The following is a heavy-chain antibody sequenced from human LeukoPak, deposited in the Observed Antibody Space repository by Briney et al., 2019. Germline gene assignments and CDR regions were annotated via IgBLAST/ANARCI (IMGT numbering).Heavy chain of an antibody. CDR1: GYTFTGYY. CDR2: INPNSGGT. Sequence: ASVKVSCKASGYTFTGYYMHWVRQAPGQGLEWMGWINPNSGGTNYAQKFQGRVTMTRDTSISTAYMELSRLRSDDTAAYYCARVFCGGSCYSDDWYFDLWGRGTLVTVSS. V-gene: IGHV1-2*02. CDR3: ARVFCGGSCYSDDWYFDL. D-gene: IGHD2-15*01. J-gene: IGHJ2*01.